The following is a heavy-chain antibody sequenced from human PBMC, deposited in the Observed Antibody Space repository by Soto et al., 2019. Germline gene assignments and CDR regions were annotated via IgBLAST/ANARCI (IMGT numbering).Heavy chain of an antibody. CDR1: GFTFDDYA. Sequence: PGGSLRLSCAASGFTFDDYAMHWVRQAPGKGLEWVSLISWDGGSTYYADSVKGRFTISRANSKNSLYLQMNSLRAEDTALYYCAKDRRYCSGGSCSAGFDYWGQGTLVTVSS. CDR2: ISWDGGST. D-gene: IGHD2-15*01. J-gene: IGHJ4*02. V-gene: IGHV3-43D*04. CDR3: AKDRRYCSGGSCSAGFDY.